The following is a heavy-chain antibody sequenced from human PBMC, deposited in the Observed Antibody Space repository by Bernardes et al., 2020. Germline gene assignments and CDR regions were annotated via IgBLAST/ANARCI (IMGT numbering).Heavy chain of an antibody. D-gene: IGHD6-19*01. CDR3: ARDGGAGAFDI. CDR2: IYHSGST. Sequence: SEPLSLICAVSGGPISSSNWWSWVRQPPGKGLEWIGEIYHSGSTNYNPTLKSRVTISVDKSKNQFSLKLSSVTAADPAVYYCARDGGAGAFDIWGQGTMVTVSS. CDR1: GGPISSSNW. J-gene: IGHJ3*02. V-gene: IGHV4-4*02.